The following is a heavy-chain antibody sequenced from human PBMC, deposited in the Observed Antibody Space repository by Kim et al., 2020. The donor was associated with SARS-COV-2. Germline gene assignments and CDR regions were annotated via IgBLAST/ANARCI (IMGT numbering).Heavy chain of an antibody. J-gene: IGHJ4*02. CDR2: ISGSGGST. Sequence: GGSLRLSCAASGFTFSSYAMSWVRQAPGKGLEWVSAISGSGGSTYYADCVKGRFTISRDNSKNTLYLQMNSLRAEDTAVYYCAKGSYQHVPLATDYWGQGTLVTVSS. CDR1: GFTFSSYA. D-gene: IGHD1-26*01. CDR3: AKGSYQHVPLATDY. V-gene: IGHV3-23*01.